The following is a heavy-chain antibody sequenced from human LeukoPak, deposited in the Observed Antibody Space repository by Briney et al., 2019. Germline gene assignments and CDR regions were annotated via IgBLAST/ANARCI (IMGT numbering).Heavy chain of an antibody. CDR3: ARDRSIYFGEFRY. Sequence: SQTLSLTCTVSGDSIDSINYSWNWMRQPAGTGLEWIGRISTSGVTSYNPSLESRVTVSLDMAKNQFSLKLASVTAADTAIYYCARDRSIYFGEFRYGGQGTLATVSS. D-gene: IGHD3-10*01. V-gene: IGHV4-61*02. CDR2: ISTSGVT. CDR1: GDSIDSINYS. J-gene: IGHJ4*02.